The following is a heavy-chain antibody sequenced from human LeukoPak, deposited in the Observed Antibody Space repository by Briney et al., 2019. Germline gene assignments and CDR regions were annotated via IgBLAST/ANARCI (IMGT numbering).Heavy chain of an antibody. CDR2: IGTSTSYI. J-gene: IGHJ4*02. Sequence: PGGSLRLSCAASGFTFSTYIMNWVRQTPGKGLEWVSSIGTSTSYIYYADSVKGRFTISRDNAKNSLYLQMNSLRAEDTAVYYCAREGESYPDLDYWGQGTLVTVSS. D-gene: IGHD3-10*01. V-gene: IGHV3-21*01. CDR1: GFTFSTYI. CDR3: AREGESYPDLDY.